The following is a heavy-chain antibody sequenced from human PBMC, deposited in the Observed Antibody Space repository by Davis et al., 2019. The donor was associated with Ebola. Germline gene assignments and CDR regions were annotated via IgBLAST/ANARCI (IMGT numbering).Heavy chain of an antibody. CDR2: LSWNSGSI. CDR1: GFTFDDYA. D-gene: IGHD3-22*01. V-gene: IGHV3-9*01. Sequence: GGSLRLSCAASGFTFDDYAMHWVRQAPGKGLEWVSGLSWNSGSIGYADSVKGRFTISRDNAKNSLYLQMNSLRAEDTALYYCAKDGYYYDSSGYSLYYFDYWGQGTLVTVSS. CDR3: AKDGYYYDSSGYSLYYFDY. J-gene: IGHJ4*02.